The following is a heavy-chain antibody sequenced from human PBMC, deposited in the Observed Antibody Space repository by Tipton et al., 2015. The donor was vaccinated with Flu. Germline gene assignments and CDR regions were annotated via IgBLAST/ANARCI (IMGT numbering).Heavy chain of an antibody. D-gene: IGHD3-3*01. Sequence: SLRLSCAASGFRFSDYYMSWIRQAPGKGLEWASHISGSDNIINYADSVKGRFTISRDNAKNSLYLQMNSLRAEDTAIYYCARDHPPSITVLGEITDYFGMDVWGQGTTVTVSS. J-gene: IGHJ6*02. CDR1: GFRFSDYY. V-gene: IGHV3-11*01. CDR2: ISGSDNII. CDR3: ARDHPPSITVLGEITDYFGMDV.